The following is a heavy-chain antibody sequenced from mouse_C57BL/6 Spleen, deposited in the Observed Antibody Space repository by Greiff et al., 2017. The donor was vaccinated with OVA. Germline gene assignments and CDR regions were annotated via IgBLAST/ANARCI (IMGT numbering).Heavy chain of an antibody. D-gene: IGHD3-2*02. V-gene: IGHV1-69*01. Sequence: VQLQQPGAELVMPGASVKLSCKASGYTFTSYWMHWVKQRPGQGLEWIGEIDPSDSYTNYNQKFKGKSTLTVDKSSSTAYMQLSSLTSEDSAVYYCARWEGSGSRAWFAYWGQGTLVTVSA. CDR2: IDPSDSYT. CDR1: GYTFTSYW. J-gene: IGHJ3*01. CDR3: ARWEGSGSRAWFAY.